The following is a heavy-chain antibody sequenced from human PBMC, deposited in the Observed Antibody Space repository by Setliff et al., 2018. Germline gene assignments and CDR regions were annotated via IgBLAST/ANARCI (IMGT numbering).Heavy chain of an antibody. CDR1: GGSISSGNYY. J-gene: IGHJ6*03. CDR2: IYYSGST. V-gene: IGHV4-39*01. CDR3: ARHKSNGSGSYPSLYMDV. Sequence: SETLSLTCRVSGGSISSGNYYRGLIRQPPGKGLEWVATIYYSGSTYSNPSLKSRLIISVDAPDNQFSVKLSSVTAADTAVYYCARHKSNGSGSYPSLYMDVWGKGIMVTSP. D-gene: IGHD3-10*01.